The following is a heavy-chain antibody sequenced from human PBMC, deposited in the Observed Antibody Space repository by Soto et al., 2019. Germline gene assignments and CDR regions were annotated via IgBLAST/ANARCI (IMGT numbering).Heavy chain of an antibody. D-gene: IGHD3-10*01. CDR2: IYYSGST. Sequence: SETLSLTCTVSGGSISSSSYYWGWIRQPPGKGLEWIGSIYYSGSTYYNPSLKSRVTISVDTSKNQFSLKLSSVTAADTAVYCCASSMTMVRGVQNRPFDYWGQGTLVTVSS. V-gene: IGHV4-39*01. CDR1: GGSISSSSYY. J-gene: IGHJ4*02. CDR3: ASSMTMVRGVQNRPFDY.